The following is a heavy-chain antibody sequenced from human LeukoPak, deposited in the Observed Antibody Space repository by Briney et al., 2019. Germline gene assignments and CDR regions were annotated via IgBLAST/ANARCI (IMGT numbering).Heavy chain of an antibody. CDR1: GGSISRYY. J-gene: IGHJ3*02. D-gene: IGHD3-22*01. CDR2: INHSGST. Sequence: SETLSLTCTVSGGSISRYYWSWIRQPPGKGLEWIGEINHSGSTNYNPSLKSRVTISVDTSKNQFSLKLSSVTAADTAVYYCARLIHYYDSSGYYYRKKNDAFDIWGQGTMVTVSS. V-gene: IGHV4-34*01. CDR3: ARLIHYYDSSGYYYRKKNDAFDI.